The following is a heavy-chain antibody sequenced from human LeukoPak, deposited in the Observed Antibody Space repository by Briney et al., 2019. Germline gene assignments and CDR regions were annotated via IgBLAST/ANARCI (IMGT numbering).Heavy chain of an antibody. D-gene: IGHD6-13*01. V-gene: IGHV1-18*01. J-gene: IGHJ4*02. CDR1: GYTFTSYG. Sequence: ASVKVSCKASGYTFTSYGISWVRQAPGQGLEWMGWISAYNGNTNYAQKLQGRVTMTTDTSTSTAYMELRSLRSDDTAVYYCARRPVAAAGRGRFDYWGQGTLVTVSS. CDR3: ARRPVAAAGRGRFDY. CDR2: ISAYNGNT.